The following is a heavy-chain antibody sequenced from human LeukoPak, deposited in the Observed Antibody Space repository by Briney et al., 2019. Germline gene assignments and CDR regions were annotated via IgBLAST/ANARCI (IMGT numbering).Heavy chain of an antibody. CDR1: GYTFTNYG. CDR3: ARDDSSGWYLVYYYYGMDV. CDR2: ISAYNGNT. J-gene: IGHJ6*02. Sequence: ASVKVSCKASGYTFTNYGITWVRQAPGQGLEWMGWISAYNGNTNYAQKLQGRVTMTTDTSTSTAYMELRSLRSDDTAVYYCARDDSSGWYLVYYYYGMDVWGQGTTVTVSS. D-gene: IGHD6-19*01. V-gene: IGHV1-18*01.